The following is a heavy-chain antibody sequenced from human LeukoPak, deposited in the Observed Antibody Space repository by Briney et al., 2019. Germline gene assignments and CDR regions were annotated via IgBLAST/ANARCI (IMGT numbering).Heavy chain of an antibody. J-gene: IGHJ4*02. CDR2: IYYSGST. CDR3: ARFRGYDGTYYFDY. V-gene: IGHV4-39*01. CDR1: GGSISSSSYY. Sequence: SETLSLTCTVSGGSISSSSYYWGWIRQPPGKGLEWIGSIYYSGSTYYNPSLKSRVTISVDTSKNQFSLKLSSATAADTAVYYCARFRGYDGTYYFDYWGQGTLVTVSS. D-gene: IGHD5-12*01.